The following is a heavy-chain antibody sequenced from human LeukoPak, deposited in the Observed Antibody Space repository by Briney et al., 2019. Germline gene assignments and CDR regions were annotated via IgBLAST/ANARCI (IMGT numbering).Heavy chain of an antibody. V-gene: IGHV3-23*01. J-gene: IGHJ4*02. CDR3: AKSIEWELPGFDY. D-gene: IGHD1-26*01. CDR2: ISGSGGST. CDR1: GFTFSSYG. Sequence: GGSLRLSCAASGFTFSSYGMHWVRQAPGKGLEWVSAISGSGGSTYYADSVKGRFTISRDNSKNTLYLQMNSLRAEDTAVYYCAKSIEWELPGFDYWGQGTLVTVSS.